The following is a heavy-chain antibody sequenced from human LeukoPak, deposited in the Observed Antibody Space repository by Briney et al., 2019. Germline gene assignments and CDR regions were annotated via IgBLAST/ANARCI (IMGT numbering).Heavy chain of an antibody. CDR1: GFTFSSYG. CDR2: LRYDGNNK. Sequence: PGRSLRLSCAASGFTFSSYGIHWVRQAPGKGLEWVSFLRYDGNNKLYVDSVKGRFTISRDNSKNTLYLQMNSLRAEDTAVYYCARRAGAYSHPYDYWGQGTLVTVSS. CDR3: ARRAGAYSHPYDY. J-gene: IGHJ4*02. D-gene: IGHD4/OR15-4a*01. V-gene: IGHV3-33*08.